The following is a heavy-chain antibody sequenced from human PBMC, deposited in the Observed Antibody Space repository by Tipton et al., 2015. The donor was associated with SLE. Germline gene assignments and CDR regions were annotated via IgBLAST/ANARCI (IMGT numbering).Heavy chain of an antibody. V-gene: IGHV4-34*01. CDR2: INHSGST. D-gene: IGHD4-23*01. CDR3: ARYSYDYGGGNWFDP. J-gene: IGHJ5*02. Sequence: TLSLTCTVSGGSISSYYWSWIRQPPGKGLEWIGEINHSGSTNYNPSLKSRVTISVDTSKNQFSLKLSSVTAADTAVYYCARYSYDYGGGNWFDPWGQGTLVTVSS. CDR1: GGSISSYY.